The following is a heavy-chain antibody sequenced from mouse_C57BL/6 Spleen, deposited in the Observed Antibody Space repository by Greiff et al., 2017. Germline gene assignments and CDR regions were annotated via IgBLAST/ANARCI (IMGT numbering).Heavy chain of an antibody. CDR2: IHPNSGST. Sequence: VQLQQPGAELVKPGASVKLSCKASGYTFTSYWMHWVKQRPGQGLEWIGMIHPNSGSTNYNEKFKSKATLTVDKSSSTAYMQLSSLTSEDSAVYYCARSGYYYWYFDVWGTGTTVTVSS. CDR3: ARSGYYYWYFDV. V-gene: IGHV1-64*01. J-gene: IGHJ1*03. CDR1: GYTFTSYW. D-gene: IGHD1-1*01.